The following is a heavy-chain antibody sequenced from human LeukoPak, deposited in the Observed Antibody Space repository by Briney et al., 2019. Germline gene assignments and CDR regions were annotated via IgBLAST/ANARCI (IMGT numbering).Heavy chain of an antibody. J-gene: IGHJ4*02. CDR3: ARAPLNWNDVFDY. V-gene: IGHV1-69*04. CDR1: GGTFSSYA. CDR2: IIPILGIA. Sequence: GASVKVPCKASGGTFSSYAISWVRQAPGQGLEWMGRIIPILGIANYAQKFQGRVTITADESTSTAYMELSSLRSEDTAVYYCARAPLNWNDVFDYWGQGTLVTVSS. D-gene: IGHD1-20*01.